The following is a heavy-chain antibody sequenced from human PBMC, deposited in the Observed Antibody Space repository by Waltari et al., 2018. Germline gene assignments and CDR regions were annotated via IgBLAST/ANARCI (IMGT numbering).Heavy chain of an antibody. D-gene: IGHD2-2*01. V-gene: IGHV1-3*01. Sequence: QVQLVQSGAEVKKPGASVKVSCKASGYTFTSYAMHWVRQAPGQRLEWMGWINAGNGNTKYSQKFQGRVTITRDTSASTAYMELSSLRSEDTAVYYCARDLYIVVVPAATAADAFDIWGQGTMVIVSS. CDR3: ARDLYIVVVPAATAADAFDI. J-gene: IGHJ3*02. CDR1: GYTFTSYA. CDR2: INAGNGNT.